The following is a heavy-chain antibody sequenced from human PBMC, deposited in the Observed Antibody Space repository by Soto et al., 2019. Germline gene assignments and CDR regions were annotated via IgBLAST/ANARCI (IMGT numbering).Heavy chain of an antibody. CDR3: ARGPQFYYDSSGYPAYVDY. CDR1: GGSISSGGYY. V-gene: IGHV4-31*03. D-gene: IGHD3-22*01. CDR2: IYYSGST. Sequence: SETLSLTCTVSGGSISSGGYYWSWIRQHPGKGLEWIGYIYYSGSTYYNPSLKSRVTISVDTSKNQFSLKLSSVTAADTAVYYCARGPQFYYDSSGYPAYVDYWGQGTLVTSPQ. J-gene: IGHJ4*02.